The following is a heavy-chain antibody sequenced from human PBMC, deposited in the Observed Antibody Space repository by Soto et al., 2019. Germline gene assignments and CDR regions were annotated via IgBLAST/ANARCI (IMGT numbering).Heavy chain of an antibody. J-gene: IGHJ4*02. V-gene: IGHV4-59*08. D-gene: IGHD3-22*01. Sequence: SETLSLTCTVSAGSISSYYWSWIRQPPGKGMEWIGYIYYSGSTNYNPSLKSRVTISVDTSKNQFSLKLSSVTAADTAVYYCARHRDAWYYDSSGYFDYWGQGTLVTVSS. CDR3: ARHRDAWYYDSSGYFDY. CDR1: AGSISSYY. CDR2: IYYSGST.